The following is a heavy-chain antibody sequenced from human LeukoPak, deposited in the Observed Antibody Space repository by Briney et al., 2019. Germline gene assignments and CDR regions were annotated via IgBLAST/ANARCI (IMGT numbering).Heavy chain of an antibody. D-gene: IGHD6-19*01. CDR2: INPSAGIT. CDR3: ALSVVAVAGTGAFDI. J-gene: IGHJ3*02. V-gene: IGHV1-46*03. CDR1: GYTFTSYH. Sequence: GASVKVSCKASGYTFTSYHMHWVRQAPGQGLDWMGIINPSAGITTYAQKFQGRVAMTKDTSTSTVYMELSSLRSEDTAVYYCALSVVAVAGTGAFDIWGQGTMVTVSS.